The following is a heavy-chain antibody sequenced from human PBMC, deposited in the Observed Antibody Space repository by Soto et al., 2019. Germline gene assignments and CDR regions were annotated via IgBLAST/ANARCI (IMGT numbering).Heavy chain of an antibody. J-gene: IGHJ6*02. CDR2: VDHRGST. CDR1: GESFSGYY. D-gene: IGHD1-7*01. V-gene: IGHV4-34*01. Sequence: SETLSLTCVVSGESFSGYYWSWIRQTPGMGLEWIGEVDHRGSTTYNPSLKNRASISIDSSKNLFSLELTSVTAADTALYFCARYEYGNSLYGVDVWGQGTRVTVSS. CDR3: ARYEYGNSLYGVDV.